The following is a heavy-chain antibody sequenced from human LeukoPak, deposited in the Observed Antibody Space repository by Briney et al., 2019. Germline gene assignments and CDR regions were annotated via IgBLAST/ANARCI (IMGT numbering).Heavy chain of an antibody. D-gene: IGHD1-26*01. CDR1: GFTFGSYA. J-gene: IGHJ4*02. CDR3: AKEGSYPFFDY. V-gene: IGHV3-23*01. CDR2: IFGSGGSA. Sequence: GGSLRLSCEASGFTFGSYAMYWVRQAPGKGLEWVAGIFGSGGSAHYADSAKGRFTISRDNSKNTLYLQMNSLRAEDTAVYYCAKEGSYPFFDYWGQGTLVTVSS.